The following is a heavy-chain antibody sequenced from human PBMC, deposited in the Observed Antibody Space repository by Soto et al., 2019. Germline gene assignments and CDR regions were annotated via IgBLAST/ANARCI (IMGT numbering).Heavy chain of an antibody. CDR3: AKGSRLGWQERYFDY. J-gene: IGHJ4*02. CDR1: GFTFSSYG. Sequence: GGSLRLSCAASGFTFSSYGMHWVRQAPGKGLEWVAVISYDGSNKYYADSVKGRFTISRDNSKNTLYLQMNSLRAEDTAVYYCAKGSRLGWQERYFDYWGQGTLVTVSS. D-gene: IGHD1-26*01. V-gene: IGHV3-30*18. CDR2: ISYDGSNK.